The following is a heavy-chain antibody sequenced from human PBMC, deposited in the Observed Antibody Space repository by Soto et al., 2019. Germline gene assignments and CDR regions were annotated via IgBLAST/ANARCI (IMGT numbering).Heavy chain of an antibody. CDR3: AIDRITGTHVVLLY. Sequence: QVQLVESGGGVVQPGRSLRLSCAASGFTFSSYAMHWVRQAPGKGLEWVAVISYDGSNKYYADSVKGRFTISRDNSKNTLYLQMNSLRAEDTAVYYCAIDRITGTHVVLLYLGQITLVTVSS. CDR1: GFTFSSYA. V-gene: IGHV3-30-3*01. CDR2: ISYDGSNK. D-gene: IGHD1-7*01. J-gene: IGHJ4*02.